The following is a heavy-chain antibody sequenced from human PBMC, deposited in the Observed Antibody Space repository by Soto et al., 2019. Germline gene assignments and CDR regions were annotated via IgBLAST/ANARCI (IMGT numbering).Heavy chain of an antibody. CDR1: GFTFSSYD. J-gene: IGHJ6*03. Sequence: GGSLRLSCAASGFTFSSYDMHWVRQATGKGLEWVSAIGTAGDTYYPGSVKGRFTISRENAKNSLYLQMNSLRAGDTAVYYCARGPGGDYDGSYYYYYMDVWGKGTTVTVSS. CDR3: ARGPGGDYDGSYYYYYMDV. V-gene: IGHV3-13*01. CDR2: IGTAGDT. D-gene: IGHD4-17*01.